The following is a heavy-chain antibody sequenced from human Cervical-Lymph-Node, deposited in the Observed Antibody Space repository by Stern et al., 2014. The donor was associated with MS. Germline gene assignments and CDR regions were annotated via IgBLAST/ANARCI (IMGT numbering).Heavy chain of an antibody. CDR1: GGSFSGYY. CDR2: INHSGST. CDR3: ARGFYCSSTSCYHTGLWFDP. D-gene: IGHD2-2*01. Sequence: QVQLQQWGAGLLKPSETLSLTCAVYGGSFSGYYWSWIRQPPGKGLEWIGEINHSGSTNYNPALKSRVTISVETSKNQSSLKLSSVTAADTAVYYCARGFYCSSTSCYHTGLWFDPWGQGTLVTVSS. V-gene: IGHV4-34*01. J-gene: IGHJ5*02.